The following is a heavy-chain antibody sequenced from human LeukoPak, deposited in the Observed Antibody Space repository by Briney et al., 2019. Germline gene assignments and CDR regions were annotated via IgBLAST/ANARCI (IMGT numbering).Heavy chain of an antibody. D-gene: IGHD5-18*01. V-gene: IGHV3-30*02. Sequence: GGSLRLSCAASGFTFSSYGMHWVRQAPGKGLEWVAFIRYDGSNKYYADSVKGRFTISRDNSKNTLYLQMNSLRAEDTAVYYCAKDRGDTAMVKARAFDIWGQGTMVTVSS. CDR2: IRYDGSNK. CDR1: GFTFSSYG. J-gene: IGHJ3*02. CDR3: AKDRGDTAMVKARAFDI.